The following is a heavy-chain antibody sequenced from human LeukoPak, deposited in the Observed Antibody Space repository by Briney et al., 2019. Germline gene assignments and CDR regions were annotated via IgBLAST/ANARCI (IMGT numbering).Heavy chain of an antibody. V-gene: IGHV3-23*01. J-gene: IGHJ2*01. CDR3: AKGGLRYFDL. CDR2: IGAGGGST. D-gene: IGHD1-26*01. Sequence: GGSLRLSCAASGFTFSSYAMSWVRQAPGKGLEWASAIGAGGGSTYYADSVKGRFTISRDNSKNTLYVQMNSLRAEDTAAYYCAKGGLRYFDLWGRGTLVTVSS. CDR1: GFTFSSYA.